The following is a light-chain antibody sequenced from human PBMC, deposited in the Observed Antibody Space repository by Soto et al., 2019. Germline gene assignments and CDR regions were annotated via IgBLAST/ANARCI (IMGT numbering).Light chain of an antibody. CDR3: QQSYSTPFT. CDR2: SAS. Sequence: DVQMTQSPSSLSAYVGDRVTITCRAGQGISNYLNWYQQKPGKAPKLLSYSASSLQSGVPSRFSGSGSGTDFTLTISSLQPEDFAAYYCQQSYSTPFTFGPGTKVDVK. V-gene: IGKV1-39*01. CDR1: QGISNY. J-gene: IGKJ3*01.